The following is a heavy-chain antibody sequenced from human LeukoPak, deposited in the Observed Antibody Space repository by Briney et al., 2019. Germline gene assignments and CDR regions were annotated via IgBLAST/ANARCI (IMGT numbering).Heavy chain of an antibody. D-gene: IGHD3-10*01. V-gene: IGHV3-23*01. Sequence: GGSLRLSCAASGFTFSNYAMTLVRQGAGKGLEWVSTISGSGGSTHYADSVKGRFIISRDNSKITLYLQMNSLRAEDTAVYYCARDLRGSGKYYFDYWGQGTLVTVSS. CDR2: ISGSGGST. CDR3: ARDLRGSGKYYFDY. CDR1: GFTFSNYA. J-gene: IGHJ4*02.